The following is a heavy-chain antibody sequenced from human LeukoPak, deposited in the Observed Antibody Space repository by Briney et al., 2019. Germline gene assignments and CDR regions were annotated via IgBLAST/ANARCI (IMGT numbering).Heavy chain of an antibody. V-gene: IGHV3-21*01. J-gene: IGHJ4*02. Sequence: GGSLRLSCAASGFTFSSYGMSWVRQAPGKGLEWVSSISSSSSYIYYADSVKGRFTISRDNAKNSLYLQMNSLRAEDTAVYYCARAQIRAFDYWGQGTLVTVSS. CDR2: ISSSSSYI. CDR1: GFTFSSYG. CDR3: ARAQIRAFDY.